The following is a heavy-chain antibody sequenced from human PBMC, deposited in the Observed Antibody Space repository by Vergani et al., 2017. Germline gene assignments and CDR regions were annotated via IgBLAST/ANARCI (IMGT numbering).Heavy chain of an antibody. CDR3: VRLPKGPWNFDL. J-gene: IGHJ2*01. Sequence: EVQLVESGGGLVQPGGPLRLSCAASGFSLSRFWMSWVRHAPEEGLEWVAHISPDGSATSYVHSVRVRCTISRDNTKNSLSLQMSGLRVEDTAVYYCVRLPKGPWNFDLWGRGALITVSS. CDR2: ISPDGSAT. V-gene: IGHV3-7*01. CDR1: GFSLSRFW.